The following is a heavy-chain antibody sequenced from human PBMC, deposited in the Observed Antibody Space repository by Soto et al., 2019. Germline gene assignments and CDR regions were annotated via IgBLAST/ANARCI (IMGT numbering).Heavy chain of an antibody. Sequence: PSETLSLTCAVYGGSFSGYYWSWIRQPPGKGLEWIGEINHSGSTNYNPSLKSRVTISVDTSKNQFSLKLSSVTAADTAVYYCARAEVGIAAAGDWHFDLWGRGTLVTVSS. CDR1: GGSFSGYY. J-gene: IGHJ2*01. CDR3: ARAEVGIAAAGDWHFDL. CDR2: INHSGST. D-gene: IGHD6-13*01. V-gene: IGHV4-34*01.